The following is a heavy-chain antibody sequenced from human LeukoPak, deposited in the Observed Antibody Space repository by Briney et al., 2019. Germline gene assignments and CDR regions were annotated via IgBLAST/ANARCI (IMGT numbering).Heavy chain of an antibody. Sequence: GESLRLSCAASGFTFSSYAMHWVRQAPGKGLEWVAVISYDGSNKYYADSVKGRFTISRDNSKNTLYLQMNSLRAEDTAVYYCARDMALGGYLSSSWHTYYFDYWGQGTLVTVSS. CDR1: GFTFSSYA. CDR2: ISYDGSNK. CDR3: ARDMALGGYLSSSWHTYYFDY. D-gene: IGHD6-13*01. J-gene: IGHJ4*02. V-gene: IGHV3-30-3*01.